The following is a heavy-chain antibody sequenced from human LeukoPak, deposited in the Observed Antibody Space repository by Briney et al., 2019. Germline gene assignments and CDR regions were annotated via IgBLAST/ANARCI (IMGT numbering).Heavy chain of an antibody. CDR3: ARAGVFSNPTEYGDPTFFDY. CDR2: IYPGDSDT. J-gene: IGHJ4*02. V-gene: IGHV5-51*01. Sequence: GESLKISCKGSGYSFTSYWIGWVRQMPGKGLEWMGIIYPGDSDTRYSPSFQGQVTISADKSISTAYLQWSSLKASDTAMYYCARAGVFSNPTEYGDPTFFDYWGQGTLVTVSS. D-gene: IGHD4-17*01. CDR1: GYSFTSYW.